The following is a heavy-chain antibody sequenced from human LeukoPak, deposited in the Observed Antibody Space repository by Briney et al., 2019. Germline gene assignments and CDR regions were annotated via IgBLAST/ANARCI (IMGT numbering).Heavy chain of an antibody. V-gene: IGHV3-21*01. CDR3: ARDPCRPRYFDL. J-gene: IGHJ2*01. Sequence: GGSLRLSCAASGFTFSSYSMNWVRQAPGKGLEWVSSISSSSSYIYYADSVKGRFTISRDNAKNSLYLQMNSLRAEDTAVYYCARDPCRPRYFDLWGRGTLVTVSS. CDR1: GFTFSSYS. CDR2: ISSSSSYI.